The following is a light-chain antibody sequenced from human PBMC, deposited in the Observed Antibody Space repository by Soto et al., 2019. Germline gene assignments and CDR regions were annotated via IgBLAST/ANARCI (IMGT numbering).Light chain of an antibody. V-gene: IGKV1-6*01. CDR2: AAS. CDR1: QGIRND. J-gene: IGKJ1*01. CDR3: LQDYSYPRT. Sequence: IQMTQSPSTLSGSIGDRVTITCRASQGIRNDSDWYQQKPGKAPKLLIYAASSLQSGVPSRFSGSGSGTDFTLTISSLQPEDFATYYCLQDYSYPRTFGQGTKVDIK.